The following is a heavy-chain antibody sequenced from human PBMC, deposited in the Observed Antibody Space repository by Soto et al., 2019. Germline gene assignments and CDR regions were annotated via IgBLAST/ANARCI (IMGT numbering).Heavy chain of an antibody. CDR1: GFSLRNARMG. J-gene: IGHJ6*03. Sequence: QVTLKESGPVLVKPTEPLTLTCTVSGFSLRNARMGVSWIRQPPGKALGWLAHIFSSDEKSYNTSLKSRVTLSTDTSKSQVVLTMTYVDPVDTATYFCARMLAVNYYYYYVDVWGEGTTVTVSS. V-gene: IGHV2-26*01. CDR2: IFSSDEK. CDR3: ARMLAVNYYYYYVDV. D-gene: IGHD3-22*01.